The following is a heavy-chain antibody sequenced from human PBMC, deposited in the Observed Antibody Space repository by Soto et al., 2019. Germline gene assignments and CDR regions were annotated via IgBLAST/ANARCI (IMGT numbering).Heavy chain of an antibody. CDR2: ISAHNGNT. V-gene: IGHV1-18*01. CDR3: ARGRYGDY. J-gene: IGHJ4*02. D-gene: IGHD1-1*01. CDR1: GYAFTTYG. Sequence: QVHLVQSGAEVKKPGASVKVSCKGSGYAFTTYGITWVRQAPGQGLEWMGWISAHNGNTNYAQKRQGRVIVTRAPSTSTAYMELRSLRTDVTAVYYCARGRYGDYWGQGALVTVSS.